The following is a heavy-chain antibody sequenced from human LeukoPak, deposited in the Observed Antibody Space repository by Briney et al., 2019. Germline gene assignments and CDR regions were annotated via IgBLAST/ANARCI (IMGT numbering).Heavy chain of an antibody. J-gene: IGHJ4*02. D-gene: IGHD3-3*01. CDR1: GFTFSSYE. CDR3: ARATAGFLGRLALDY. CDR2: ISSSGSTI. Sequence: GGSLRLSCAVSGFTFSSYEMNWVRQAQGKGLEWVSYISSSGSTIYYADSVKGRFSNSRDNAKNSLYLQMNSLRAEDTAGYYCARATAGFLGRLALDYWGQGTLVTVSS. V-gene: IGHV3-48*03.